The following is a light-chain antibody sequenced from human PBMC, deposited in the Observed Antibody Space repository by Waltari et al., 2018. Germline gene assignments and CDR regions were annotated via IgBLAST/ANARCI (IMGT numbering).Light chain of an antibody. Sequence: WYQKHPGKAPKRIMSAFTKRPSGVSLRFSGSKSGNTASLTISGLQAEDESDYYGRSYTTRSTWVFGGGTKLTVL. V-gene: IGLV2-14*01. J-gene: IGLJ3*02. CDR3: RSYTTRSTWV. CDR2: AFT.